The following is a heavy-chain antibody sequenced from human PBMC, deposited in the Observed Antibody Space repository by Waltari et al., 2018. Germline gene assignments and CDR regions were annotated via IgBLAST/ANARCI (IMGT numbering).Heavy chain of an antibody. D-gene: IGHD6-13*01. J-gene: IGHJ4*02. CDR1: GGTFSSYA. CDR3: ARDQQLAQGY. V-gene: IGHV1-2*06. Sequence: QVQLVQSGAEVKKPGSSVKVSCKASGGTFSSYAISWVRQAPGQGLEWMGRINPNSGGTNYAQKFQGRVTMTRDTSISTAYMELSRLRSDDTAVYYCARDQQLAQGYWGQGTLVTVSS. CDR2: INPNSGGT.